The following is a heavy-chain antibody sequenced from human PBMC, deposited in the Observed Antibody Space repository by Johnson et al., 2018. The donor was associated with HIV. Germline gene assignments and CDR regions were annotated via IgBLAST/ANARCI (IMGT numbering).Heavy chain of an antibody. J-gene: IGHJ3*02. D-gene: IGHD3-10*01. CDR3: ARDGPRQYYDSGSSDAFDI. V-gene: IGHV3-9*01. Sequence: VQLVESGGGLVQPGRSLRLSCAASGFTFDDYAMHWVRQAPGKGLEWVSGISWNSGSIGYADSVKGRFTISRDNAKNSLYLQLNSLRAEDTAGYYCARDGPRQYYDSGSSDAFDIWGQGTMVTVSS. CDR1: GFTFDDYA. CDR2: ISWNSGSI.